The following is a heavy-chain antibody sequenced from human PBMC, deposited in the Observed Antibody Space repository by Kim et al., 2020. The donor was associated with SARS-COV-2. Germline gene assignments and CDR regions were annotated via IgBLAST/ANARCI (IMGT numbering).Heavy chain of an antibody. CDR2: ISGSGGST. D-gene: IGHD3-22*01. Sequence: GGSLRLSCAASGFTFSSYAMSWVRQAPGKGLEWVSAISGSGGSTYYADSVKGRFTISRDNSKNTLYLQMNSLRAEDTAVYYCAKSPHYYDSSGYYSRFVPSPTYYYYGMDVWGQGTTVTVSS. CDR1: GFTFSSYA. V-gene: IGHV3-23*01. J-gene: IGHJ6*02. CDR3: AKSPHYYDSSGYYSRFVPSPTYYYYGMDV.